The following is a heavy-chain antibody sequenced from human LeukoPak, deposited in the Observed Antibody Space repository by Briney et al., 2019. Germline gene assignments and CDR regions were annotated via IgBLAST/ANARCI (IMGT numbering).Heavy chain of an antibody. V-gene: IGHV3-23*01. CDR1: GFTFSSYA. CDR3: AKGYCSSASCYPNY. Sequence: GGALRLSCAASGFTFSSYAMSWVRQAPGKGLEWVSDISGSGGSTYYADSVKGRFTISRDNSKNTLYLQMNSLRAEDTAVYYCAKGYCSSASCYPNYWGQGTLVTVSS. D-gene: IGHD2-2*01. CDR2: ISGSGGST. J-gene: IGHJ4*02.